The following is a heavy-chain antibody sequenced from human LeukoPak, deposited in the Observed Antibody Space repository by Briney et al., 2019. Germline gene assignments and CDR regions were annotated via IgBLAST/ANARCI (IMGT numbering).Heavy chain of an antibody. V-gene: IGHV6-1*01. CDR3: ARSTGPIDY. J-gene: IGHJ4*02. CDR2: TYYRSKWST. CDR1: GDSVSSNSAA. D-gene: IGHD1-1*01. Sequence: SQTLSLTCAISGDSVSSNSAAWNWIRQSPSRGLEWLGRTYYRSKWSTYYAVSVKSRISINRDTSKNQISMPLNSVTPEDTAVYYCARSTGPIDYWGQGTLVTVSS.